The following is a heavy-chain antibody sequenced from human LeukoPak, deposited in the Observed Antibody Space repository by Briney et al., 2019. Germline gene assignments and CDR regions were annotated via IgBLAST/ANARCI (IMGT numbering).Heavy chain of an antibody. CDR3: ARHTFAGYSSGWENWFDP. Sequence: GESLKISCKGSGYSFTSYWIGWVRQMPGKGLEWMGIIYPGDSDTRYSPSFQGQVTISADKSISTAYLQWSSLRASDTAMYYCARHTFAGYSSGWENWFDPWGQGTLVTVSS. CDR1: GYSFTSYW. J-gene: IGHJ5*02. CDR2: IYPGDSDT. V-gene: IGHV5-51*01. D-gene: IGHD6-19*01.